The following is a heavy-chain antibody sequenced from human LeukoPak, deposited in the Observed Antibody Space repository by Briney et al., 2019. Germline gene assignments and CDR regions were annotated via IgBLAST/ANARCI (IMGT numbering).Heavy chain of an antibody. CDR3: ARTRTTVAPYFDY. CDR1: GLTFSSYS. D-gene: IGHD4-23*01. CDR2: ISSSSSTI. J-gene: IGHJ4*02. Sequence: GGSLRLSCAASGLTFSSYSMNWVRQAPGKGLEWVSYISSSSSTIYYADSVKGRFTISRDNAKNSLYLQMNSLRDEDTAVYYCARTRTTVAPYFDYWGQGTLSPSPQ. V-gene: IGHV3-48*02.